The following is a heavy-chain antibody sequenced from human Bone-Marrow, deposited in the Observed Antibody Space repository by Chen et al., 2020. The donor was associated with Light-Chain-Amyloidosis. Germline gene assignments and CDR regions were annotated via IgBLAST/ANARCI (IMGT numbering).Heavy chain of an antibody. J-gene: IGHJ3*02. CDR2: IKEDGSEK. CDR3: ASYNGGAALNI. D-gene: IGHD3-16*01. CDR1: GFRFTGAW. V-gene: IGHV3-7*01. Sequence: EVQLVESGGGLVKSGGSLRLSCAASGFRFTGAWMNWVRQAPGQGLEWVTNIKEDGSEKYYVDSVKGRFTISRDNAKNSVYLQMNSLKDEDTALYYCASYNGGAALNIWGQGTMVTVSS.